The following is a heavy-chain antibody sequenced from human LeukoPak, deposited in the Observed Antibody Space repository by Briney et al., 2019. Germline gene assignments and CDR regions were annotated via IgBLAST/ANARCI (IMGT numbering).Heavy chain of an antibody. J-gene: IGHJ4*02. CDR3: ARDRDGMTTDFLDY. CDR1: GFTFNSYW. CDR2: IKQDGSEK. V-gene: IGHV3-7*01. D-gene: IGHD4-11*01. Sequence: PGGSLRLSCAASGFTFNSYWMSWVRQAPGKGLEWVANIKQDGSEKYYVDSVKGRFTISRDNAKNSLYLQMNSLRAEDTAVYYCARDRDGMTTDFLDYWGQGTLVTVSS.